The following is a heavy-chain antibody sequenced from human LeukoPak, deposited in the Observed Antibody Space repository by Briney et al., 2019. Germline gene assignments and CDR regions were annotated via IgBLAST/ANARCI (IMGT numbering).Heavy chain of an antibody. CDR1: GYSISSGYY. V-gene: IGHV4-38-2*02. Sequence: SETLSLTCTVSGYSISSGYYWGWIRQPPGKGLEWIGSIYHSGSTYYNPSLKSRVTISVDTSKNQFSLKLSSVTAADTAVYYCARGPWELYYWGQGTLVTVSS. J-gene: IGHJ4*02. D-gene: IGHD1-26*01. CDR2: IYHSGST. CDR3: ARGPWELYY.